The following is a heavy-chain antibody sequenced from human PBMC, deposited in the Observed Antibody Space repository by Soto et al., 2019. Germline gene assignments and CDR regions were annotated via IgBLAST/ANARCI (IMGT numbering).Heavy chain of an antibody. V-gene: IGHV1-24*01. D-gene: IGHD6-6*01. J-gene: IGHJ4*02. CDR3: ATGYSSSCFNY. CDR1: GYTFSSYR. Sequence: ASVKVSCKASGYTFSSYRISWVRQAPGKGLEWMGGFDPEDGETIYAQKFQGRVTMTEDTSTDTAYMELSSLRSEDTAVYYCATGYSSSCFNYWGQGTLVTVSS. CDR2: FDPEDGET.